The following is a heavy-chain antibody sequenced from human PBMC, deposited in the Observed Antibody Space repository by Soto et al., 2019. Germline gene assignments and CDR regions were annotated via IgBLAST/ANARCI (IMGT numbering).Heavy chain of an antibody. CDR1: GYTFTGYF. CDR3: ARGRITMVRGRNYYYYYMDV. D-gene: IGHD3-10*01. Sequence: GASVKVSCKASGYTFTGYFMHWVRQAPGQGLEWMGWMNPNSGNTGYAQKFQGRVTMTRNTSISTAYMELSSLRSEDTAVYYCARGRITMVRGRNYYYYYMDVWGKGTTVTVSS. CDR2: MNPNSGNT. J-gene: IGHJ6*03. V-gene: IGHV1-8*02.